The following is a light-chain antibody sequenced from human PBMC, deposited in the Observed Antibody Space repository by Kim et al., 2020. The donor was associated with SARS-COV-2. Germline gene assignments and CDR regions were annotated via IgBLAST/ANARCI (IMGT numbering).Light chain of an antibody. V-gene: IGKV4-1*01. Sequence: DIVMTQSPDSLAVSLGERATLNCKSSQTVLYNSNNKNYLAWYQQKPGQAPKLLIYWASIRESGVSDRFSSSGSETDFTLTISSLQAEDVAVYYCQQYYSTPPSFGQGTKLEIK. CDR3: QQYYSTPPS. CDR1: QTVLYNSNNKNY. CDR2: WAS. J-gene: IGKJ2*03.